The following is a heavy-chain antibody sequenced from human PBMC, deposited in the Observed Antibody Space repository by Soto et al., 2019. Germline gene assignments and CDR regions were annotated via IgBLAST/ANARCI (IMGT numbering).Heavy chain of an antibody. V-gene: IGHV3-15*01. Sequence: WVRQAPGKGLEWVGRIKNNADGGTTDYAAPVKGRFAISRDDSENTLYLQMNSLKTEDTAVYYCTNVYFDYWGQGTLVTVSS. CDR2: IKNNADGGTT. CDR3: TNVYFDY. J-gene: IGHJ4*02.